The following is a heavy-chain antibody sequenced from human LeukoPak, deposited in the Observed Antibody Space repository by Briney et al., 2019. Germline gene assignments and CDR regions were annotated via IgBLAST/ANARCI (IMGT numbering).Heavy chain of an antibody. V-gene: IGHV3-15*01. J-gene: IGHJ4*02. CDR2: IKSNTDGGTT. CDR3: TTAPAKVDY. Sequence: PAECLRLSCAASGFTFSNAWMTWVRQAPGKGLEWVGRIKSNTDGGTTDYAAPVKGRFTISRDDSKHTLYLQMNSLKTEDTAVYYCTTAPAKVDYWGQGTLVTVSS. CDR1: GFTFSNAW.